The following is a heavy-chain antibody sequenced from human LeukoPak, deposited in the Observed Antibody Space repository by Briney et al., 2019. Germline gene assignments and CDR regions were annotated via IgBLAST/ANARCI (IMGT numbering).Heavy chain of an antibody. CDR3: ARGYLNGYNPTFDY. V-gene: IGHV4-31*03. Sequence: SETLSLTCTVSGGSISSGGYYWSWIRQHPGKGLEWIGYIYYSGSTYYNPSLKSRVTISVDTSKNQFSLKLSSVTAAVTAVYYCARGYLNGYNPTFDYWGQGTLVTVSS. J-gene: IGHJ4*02. CDR1: GGSISSGGYY. D-gene: IGHD5-24*01. CDR2: IYYSGST.